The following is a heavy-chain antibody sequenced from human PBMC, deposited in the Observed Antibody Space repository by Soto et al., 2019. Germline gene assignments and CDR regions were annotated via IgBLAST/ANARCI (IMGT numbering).Heavy chain of an antibody. Sequence: QVQLVQSGAEVKTPGSSVKVSCKASGGTFRSYAISWVRQAPGQGLEWMGGIIPIFGTANYAQKFQGRVTITADESTSTAYMELSSLRSEDTAVDYCARKSSSDGWLDYWGQGTLVTVSS. D-gene: IGHD6-19*01. V-gene: IGHV1-69*01. J-gene: IGHJ4*02. CDR2: IIPIFGTA. CDR3: ARKSSSDGWLDY. CDR1: GGTFRSYA.